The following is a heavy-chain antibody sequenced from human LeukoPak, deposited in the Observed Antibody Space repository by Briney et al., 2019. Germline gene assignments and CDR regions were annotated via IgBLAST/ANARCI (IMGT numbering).Heavy chain of an antibody. CDR1: GFTFSSYA. J-gene: IGHJ4*02. D-gene: IGHD6-13*01. CDR3: ARGSSSWYYFDY. V-gene: IGHV3-30-3*01. Sequence: GGSLRLSCAASGFTFSSYAMHWVRQAPGKGLEWVAVMSYDGSNKYYADSVKGRFTISRDNSKNTLYLQMNSLRAEDTAVYYCARGSSSWYYFDYWGQGTLVTVSS. CDR2: MSYDGSNK.